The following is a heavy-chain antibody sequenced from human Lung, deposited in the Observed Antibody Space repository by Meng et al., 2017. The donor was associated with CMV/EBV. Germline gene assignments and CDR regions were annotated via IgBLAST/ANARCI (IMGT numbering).Heavy chain of an antibody. CDR1: GGSISSGGFY. CDR2: IYYSGST. CDR3: ARTNYGDYNWFDP. D-gene: IGHD4-17*01. J-gene: IGHJ5*02. Sequence: QVQLTGSGPGLVKPSQTLSLTCTVSGGSISSGGFYWSWIRQHPGKGLEWIGYIYYSGSTYYNPSLRSRVAISIDTSKNQFSLKLTSVTAADTAVYFCARTNYGDYNWFDPWGQGTLVTVSS. V-gene: IGHV4-31*03.